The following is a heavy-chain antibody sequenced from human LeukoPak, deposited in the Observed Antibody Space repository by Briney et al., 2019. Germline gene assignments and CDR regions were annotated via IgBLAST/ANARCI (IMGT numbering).Heavy chain of an antibody. J-gene: IGHJ4*02. D-gene: IGHD3-22*01. CDR3: ARGRLHYDSSGYYPRIYYFDY. V-gene: IGHV4-34*01. Sequence: SETLSLTCAVYGGSFSGYYWSWIRQPPGKGLEWIGEINHSGSTNYNPSLKSRVTISVDTSKNKFSLKLSSVAAADTAVYYCARGRLHYDSSGYYPRIYYFDYWGQGTLVTVSS. CDR1: GGSFSGYY. CDR2: INHSGST.